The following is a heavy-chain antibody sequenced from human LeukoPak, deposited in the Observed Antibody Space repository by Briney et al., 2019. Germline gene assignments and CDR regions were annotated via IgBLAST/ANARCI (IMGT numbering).Heavy chain of an antibody. CDR2: IGTAGDP. CDR3: ARVGLYCSGGGCYSVFDY. V-gene: IGHV3-13*05. D-gene: IGHD2-15*01. Sequence: GGSLRLSCAASGFTFSSYDMHWVRQATGKGLEWVSAIGTAGDPYYSGSVKGRFTISKEKAQNSVYLQMSSLRAGDTAVYYCARVGLYCSGGGCYSVFDYWGQETLVPVCS. J-gene: IGHJ4*02. CDR1: GFTFSSYD.